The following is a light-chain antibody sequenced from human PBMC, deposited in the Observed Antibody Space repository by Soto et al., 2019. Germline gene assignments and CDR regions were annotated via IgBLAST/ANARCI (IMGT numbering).Light chain of an antibody. CDR3: HYYARCPPTWT. CDR2: GAS. Sequence: VWTPSPGKRAVSGGRGAPGACSTSQNVSSSYLAWYQREPGQAPTLLVYGASSRATGMPDSFSGSGSGTESALNISLRAPEACAIALPHYYARCPPTWTFAGGTKVDIK. CDR1: QNVSSSY. J-gene: IGKJ4*01. V-gene: IGKV3-20*01.